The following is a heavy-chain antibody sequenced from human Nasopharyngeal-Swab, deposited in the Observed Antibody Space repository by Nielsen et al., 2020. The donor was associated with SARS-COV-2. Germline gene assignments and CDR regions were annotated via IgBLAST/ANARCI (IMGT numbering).Heavy chain of an antibody. CDR2: IVVGSGNT. D-gene: IGHD3-16*01. Sequence: SAKVSCKASAFTFTSSAVQWVRQARGQRLEWIGWIVVGSGNTNYAQKFQERVTITRDMSTSTAYMELSSLRSEDTAVYYCAARGGRAYYYYGMDVWGQGTTVTVSS. J-gene: IGHJ6*02. CDR3: AARGGRAYYYYGMDV. V-gene: IGHV1-58*01. CDR1: AFTFTSSA.